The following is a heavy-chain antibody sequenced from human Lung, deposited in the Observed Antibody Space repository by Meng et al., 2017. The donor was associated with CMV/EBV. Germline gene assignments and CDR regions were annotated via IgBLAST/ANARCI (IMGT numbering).Heavy chain of an antibody. J-gene: IGHJ6*02. V-gene: IGHV3-73*01. CDR1: GFTFSGSA. Sequence: GGSLRLXCAASGFTFSGSAMHWVRQASGKGLEWVGRIRSKANSYATAYAASVKGRFTISRDDSKNTAYLQMNSLKTEDTAVYYCTRRGPAAMGGMDVSGQGXTVTVSS. CDR2: IRSKANSYAT. CDR3: TRRGPAAMGGMDV. D-gene: IGHD2-2*01.